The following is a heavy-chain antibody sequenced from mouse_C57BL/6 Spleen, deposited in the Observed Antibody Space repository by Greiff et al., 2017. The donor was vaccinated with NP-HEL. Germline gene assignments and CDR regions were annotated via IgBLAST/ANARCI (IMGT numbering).Heavy chain of an antibody. Sequence: EVQLQESGAELVKPGASVKLSCTASGFNIKDYYMHWVKQRTEQGLEWIGRIDPEDGDTKYAPKFQGKATITADPSSNTAYLQLSSLTSEDPAVYYCARDYGNSHYYAMDYWGQGTSVTVSS. D-gene: IGHD2-1*01. CDR3: ARDYGNSHYYAMDY. CDR1: GFNIKDYY. CDR2: IDPEDGDT. V-gene: IGHV14-2*01. J-gene: IGHJ4*01.